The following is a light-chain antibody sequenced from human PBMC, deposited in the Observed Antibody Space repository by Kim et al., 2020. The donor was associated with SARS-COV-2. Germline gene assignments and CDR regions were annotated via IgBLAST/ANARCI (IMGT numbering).Light chain of an antibody. CDR1: SSDVGAYNY. V-gene: IGLV2-14*03. J-gene: IGLJ3*02. CDR3: SSYTGTTTV. Sequence: PGQSIIIACTGSSSDVGAYNYASWYQQHPGQAPKLMIHDGSDRPSGVSNRFSGSKSGNTASLTISGLQAEDEADYYCSSYTGTTTVFGGGTQLTVL. CDR2: DGS.